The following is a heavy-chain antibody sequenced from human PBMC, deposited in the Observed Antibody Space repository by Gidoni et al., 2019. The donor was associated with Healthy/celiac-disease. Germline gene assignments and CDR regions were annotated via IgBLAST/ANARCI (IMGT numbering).Heavy chain of an antibody. CDR3: ARETSGYYDSSGYYYGYFQH. D-gene: IGHD3-22*01. CDR1: GGSISRYY. J-gene: IGHJ1*01. Sequence: QVQLQESGPGLVKPSATLSLTCTVSGGSISRYYWSWIRQPPGKGLEWIGYIYYSGSTNYNPSLKSRVTISVDTSKNQFSLKLSSVTAADTAVYYCARETSGYYDSSGYYYGYFQHWGQGTLVTVSS. CDR2: IYYSGST. V-gene: IGHV4-59*01.